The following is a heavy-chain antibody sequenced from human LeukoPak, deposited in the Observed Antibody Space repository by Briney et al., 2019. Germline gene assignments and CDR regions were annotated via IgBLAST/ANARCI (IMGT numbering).Heavy chain of an antibody. Sequence: PGRSLRLSCAASGFTFSSYGMHWVRQAPGKGLEWVAVIWYDGSNEYYADSVKGRFTISRDNSKNTLYLQMNSLRAEDTAVYYCARETVDTAIYYYYGMDVWGQGTTVTVSS. J-gene: IGHJ6*02. D-gene: IGHD5-18*01. CDR1: GFTFSSYG. CDR2: IWYDGSNE. V-gene: IGHV3-33*01. CDR3: ARETVDTAIYYYYGMDV.